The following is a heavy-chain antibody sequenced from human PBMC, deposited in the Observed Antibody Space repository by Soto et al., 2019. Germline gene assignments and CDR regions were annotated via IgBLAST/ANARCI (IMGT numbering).Heavy chain of an antibody. D-gene: IGHD2-15*01. CDR1: GGTFSSYT. V-gene: IGHV1-69*08. CDR2: IIPILGIA. Sequence: QVQLVQSGAEVKKPGSSVKVSCKASGGTFSSYTISWVRQAPGQGLEWVGRIIPILGIANYAQKFQGRVTITADKSTSTAYMELSSLRSEDTAVYYCARDQSINSGDIVVVVAVTDAFDIWGQGTMVTVSS. CDR3: ARDQSINSGDIVVVVAVTDAFDI. J-gene: IGHJ3*02.